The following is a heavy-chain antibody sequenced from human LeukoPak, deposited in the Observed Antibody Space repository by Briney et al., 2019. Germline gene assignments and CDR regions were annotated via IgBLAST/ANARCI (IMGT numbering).Heavy chain of an antibody. CDR2: IYYSGST. CDR1: GGSISSYY. D-gene: IGHD6-13*01. CDR3: ARGQQLLAYFDY. Sequence: SETLSLTCTVSGGSISSYYWSWIRQPPGKGLEWIGYIYYSGSTNYNPSLKSRVTISVDTSKNQFSLKLSSVTAADTAVYYCARGQQLLAYFDYWGQGTLVTVSS. J-gene: IGHJ4*02. V-gene: IGHV4-59*12.